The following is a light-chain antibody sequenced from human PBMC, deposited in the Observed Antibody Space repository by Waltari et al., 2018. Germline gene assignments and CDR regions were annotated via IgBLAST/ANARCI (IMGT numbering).Light chain of an antibody. CDR1: NSDIGGYSY. CDR2: GVS. V-gene: IGLV2-14*03. Sequence: QSALTQPASVSGSPRQSITISCTGTNSDIGGYSYVSWYQHHSGKAPKLMISGVSDRPSGVSNRCSGSKSGNTASLTISGLQAEDEADYYCSSFTSSGTWVFGGGTRVTVL. J-gene: IGLJ3*02. CDR3: SSFTSSGTWV.